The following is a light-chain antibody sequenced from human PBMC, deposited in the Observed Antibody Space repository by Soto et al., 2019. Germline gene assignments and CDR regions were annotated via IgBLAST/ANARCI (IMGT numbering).Light chain of an antibody. CDR1: SSDVGGYNY. Sequence: QSALTPPASVSGSPGQSITISCTGTSSDVGGYNYVSWYQQHPGKAPKLMIYEVSNRPSGVSNRFSGSKSGNTASLTISGLQAEDEADYYCSSYTSSSTWVFGVGTKLTVL. CDR3: SSYTSSSTWV. J-gene: IGLJ3*02. CDR2: EVS. V-gene: IGLV2-14*01.